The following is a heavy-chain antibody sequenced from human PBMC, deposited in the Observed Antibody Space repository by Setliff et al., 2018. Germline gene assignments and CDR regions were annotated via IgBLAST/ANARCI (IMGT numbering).Heavy chain of an antibody. V-gene: IGHV4-59*08. J-gene: IGHJ4*02. Sequence: PSETLSLTCTVSGGSVRGYYWSWIRQPPGKGLEWIGYMYYSGDTNYNPSLKSRVTISVDTSKNQFSLELISLTAADTAVYYCAALPMEIYPIGPPHYWGPGTLVTVSS. CDR2: MYYSGDT. D-gene: IGHD3-3*01. CDR1: GGSVRGYY. CDR3: AALPMEIYPIGPPHY.